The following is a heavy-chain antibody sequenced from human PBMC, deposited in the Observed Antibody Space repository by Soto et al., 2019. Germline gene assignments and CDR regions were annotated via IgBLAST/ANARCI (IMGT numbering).Heavy chain of an antibody. D-gene: IGHD1-1*01. J-gene: IGHJ4*02. CDR3: ASWETGTTGAHVDY. CDR2: ISYDGSNK. Sequence: GGSLRLSCAASGFTFSSYAMHWVRQAPGKGLEWAAVISYDGSNKYYADSVKGRFTISRDNSKNTLYLQMNSLRAEDTAVYYCASWETGTTGAHVDYWGQGTLVTVSS. V-gene: IGHV3-30-3*01. CDR1: GFTFSSYA.